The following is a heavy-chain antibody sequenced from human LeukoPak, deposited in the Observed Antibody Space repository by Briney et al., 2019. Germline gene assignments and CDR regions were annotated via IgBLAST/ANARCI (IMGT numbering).Heavy chain of an antibody. J-gene: IGHJ4*02. CDR2: ISWNSGSI. Sequence: GGSLRLSCAASGFTFDDYAMHWVRQAPGKGLEWVSGISWNSGSIGYADSVKGRFTISRDNAKNSLYLQMNSPRAEDTALYYCAKDRHGYFDYWGQGTLVTVSS. V-gene: IGHV3-9*01. CDR3: AKDRHGYFDY. CDR1: GFTFDDYA.